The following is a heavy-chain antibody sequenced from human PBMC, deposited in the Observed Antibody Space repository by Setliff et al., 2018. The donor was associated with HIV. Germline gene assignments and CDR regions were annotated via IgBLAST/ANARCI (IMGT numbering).Heavy chain of an antibody. D-gene: IGHD5-12*01. CDR1: GFTFDRYW. V-gene: IGHV3-74*01. CDR3: HSGYDTEEQSYFDY. J-gene: IGHJ4*02. CDR2: VNSDGSSK. Sequence: GGSLRLSCAASGFTFDRYWMHWVRQAPGKGLVWVSRVNSDGSSKTYADSVKDRFTISRDNAKNTLNLQMNSLRAEDTGVYYCHSGYDTEEQSYFDYWGQGTLVTVSS.